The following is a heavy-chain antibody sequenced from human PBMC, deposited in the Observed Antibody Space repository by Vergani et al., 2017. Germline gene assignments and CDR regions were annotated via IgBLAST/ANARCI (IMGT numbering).Heavy chain of an antibody. V-gene: IGHV4-59*12. D-gene: IGHD3-22*01. J-gene: IGHJ4*02. CDR2: IYHSGST. CDR3: ARGLYKTYYYDSSGYEYYFDY. CDR1: GGSISSYY. Sequence: QVQLQESGPGLVKPSETLSLTCTVSGGSISSYYWSWIRQPPGKGLEWIGYIYHSGSTYYNPSLKSRVTISVDRSKNQFSLKLSSVTAADTAVYYCARGLYKTYYYDSSGYEYYFDYWGQGTLVTVSS.